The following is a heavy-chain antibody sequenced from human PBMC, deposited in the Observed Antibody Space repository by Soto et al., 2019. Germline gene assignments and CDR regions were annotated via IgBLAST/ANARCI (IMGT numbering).Heavy chain of an antibody. J-gene: IGHJ3*02. Sequence: SETLSLTCTVSGGSISSYYWSWIRQPPGKGLEWIGYIYYSGSTNYNPSLKSRVTISVDTSKNQFSLKLSSVTAADTAVYYCARVQHYDYIWGSYTPSAFDISGQGTMVTVSS. CDR1: GGSISSYY. CDR3: ARVQHYDYIWGSYTPSAFDI. V-gene: IGHV4-59*01. CDR2: IYYSGST. D-gene: IGHD3-16*01.